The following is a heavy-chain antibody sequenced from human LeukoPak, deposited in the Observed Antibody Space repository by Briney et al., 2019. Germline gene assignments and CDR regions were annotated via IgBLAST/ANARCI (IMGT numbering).Heavy chain of an antibody. CDR3: ARGELWLHHYYYYMDV. CDR2: ISSSGSTI. J-gene: IGHJ6*03. V-gene: IGHV3-48*03. Sequence: GSLRLSCAASGFTFSSYEMNWVRQAPGKGLEWVSYISSSGSTIYYADSVKGRFTISRDNAKNSLYLQMNSLRAEDTAVYYCARGELWLHHYYYYMDVWGKGTTVTVSS. D-gene: IGHD5-18*01. CDR1: GFTFSSYE.